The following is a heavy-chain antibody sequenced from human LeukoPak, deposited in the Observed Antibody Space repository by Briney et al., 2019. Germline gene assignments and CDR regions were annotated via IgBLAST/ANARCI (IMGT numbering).Heavy chain of an antibody. J-gene: IGHJ5*02. Sequence: SQTLSLTCTVSGGSISSGDYYWSWIRQPPGKGLEWIGYIYYSGSTYYNPSLKSRIIISVETSKNQFSLKLSSVTAADTAVYYCARAGKGSIAVPFDPWGQGTLVTVSS. CDR2: IYYSGST. CDR3: ARAGKGSIAVPFDP. D-gene: IGHD6-6*01. CDR1: GGSISSGDYY. V-gene: IGHV4-30-4*08.